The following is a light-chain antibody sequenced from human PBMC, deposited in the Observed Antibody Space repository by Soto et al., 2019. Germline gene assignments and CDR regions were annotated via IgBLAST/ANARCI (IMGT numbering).Light chain of an antibody. CDR3: QQSYGTPIT. CDR2: GAS. V-gene: IGKV3D-15*01. J-gene: IGKJ5*01. CDR1: RSLGND. Sequence: EIVMTQFPATLSVSPGERATLSCRASRSLGNDLAWYQHQPGQAPRLLIYGASNRATGIPDRFSGSGSGTDFTLTITSLQPEDFATYYCQQSYGTPITFGQGTRLEIK.